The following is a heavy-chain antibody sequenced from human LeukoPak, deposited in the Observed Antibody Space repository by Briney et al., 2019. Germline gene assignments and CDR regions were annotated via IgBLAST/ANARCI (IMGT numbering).Heavy chain of an antibody. CDR2: IYYSGST. D-gene: IGHD2/OR15-2a*01. J-gene: IGHJ5*02. CDR1: GGSISSGDYY. Sequence: SQTLSLTCTVSGGSISSGDYYWSWIRQPPGKGLEWIGYIYYSGSTYYNPSLKSRVTISVDTSKDQFSLKLSSVTAADTAVYYCARDLIAPSGFDPWGQGTLVTVSS. V-gene: IGHV4-30-4*01. CDR3: ARDLIAPSGFDP.